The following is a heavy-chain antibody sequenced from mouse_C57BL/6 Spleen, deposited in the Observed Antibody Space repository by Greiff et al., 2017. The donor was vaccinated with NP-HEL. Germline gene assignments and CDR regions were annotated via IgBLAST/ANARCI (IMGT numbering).Heavy chain of an antibody. CDR3: ASRYYYVSSHWYFDV. J-gene: IGHJ1*03. Sequence: EVQLQQSGPELVKPGASVKISCKASGYSFTGYYMNWVKQSPEKSLEWIGEINPSTGGTTYNQKFKAKATLTVDKSSRTAYMQLKSLTSEDSAVYYCASRYYYVSSHWYFDVWGTGTTVTVSS. D-gene: IGHD1-1*01. CDR2: INPSTGGT. V-gene: IGHV1-42*01. CDR1: GYSFTGYY.